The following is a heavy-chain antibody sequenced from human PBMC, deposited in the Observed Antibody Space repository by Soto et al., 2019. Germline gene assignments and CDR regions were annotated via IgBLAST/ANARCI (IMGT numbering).Heavy chain of an antibody. CDR2: ISSSSSYI. D-gene: IGHD4-17*01. V-gene: IGHV3-21*01. CDR3: ARARAGPDYGDYLYYFDY. CDR1: GFTFSSYS. J-gene: IGHJ4*02. Sequence: PGGSLRLSCAASGFTFSSYSMNWVRQAPGKGLEWVSSISSSSSYIYYADSVKGRFTISRDNAKNSLYLQMNSLRAEDTAVYYCARARAGPDYGDYLYYFDYWGQGTLVTVSS.